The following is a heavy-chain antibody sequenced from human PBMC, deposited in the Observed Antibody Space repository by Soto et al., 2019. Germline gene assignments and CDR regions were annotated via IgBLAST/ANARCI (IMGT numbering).Heavy chain of an antibody. J-gene: IGHJ5*02. CDR2: IRSKANSYAT. CDR1: GFTFSGSA. Sequence: GGSLRLSXAASGFTFSGSAMHWVRQASGKGLEWVGRIRSKANSYATAYAASVKGRFTISRDDSKNTAYLQMNSLKTEDTAVYYCTRPISDYGVNWFDPWGQGTLVTVSS. CDR3: TRPISDYGVNWFDP. D-gene: IGHD4-17*01. V-gene: IGHV3-73*01.